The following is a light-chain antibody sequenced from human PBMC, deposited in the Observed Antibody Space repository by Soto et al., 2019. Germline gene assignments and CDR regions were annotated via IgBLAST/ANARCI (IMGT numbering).Light chain of an antibody. V-gene: IGKV3-20*01. CDR2: GAS. CDR3: QQYNNWPPAT. J-gene: IGKJ1*01. Sequence: EIVLTQSPGTLSLSPVERATLSCVASQSVTSNYLAWYQQKPGQAPRLLIFGASIRVTGIPDRFIGSGSGTDFTLTISSLQSEDFAVYYCQQYNNWPPATFGQGTKVDIK. CDR1: QSVTSNY.